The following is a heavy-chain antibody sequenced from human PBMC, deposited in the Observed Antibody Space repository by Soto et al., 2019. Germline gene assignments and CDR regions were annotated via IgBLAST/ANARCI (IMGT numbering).Heavy chain of an antibody. CDR2: ISGSGVGT. J-gene: IGHJ4*02. CDR1: GFTFSSYA. Sequence: EVQLLESGGGLVQPGGSLRLSCAASGFTFSSYAMSWVRQAPGKGLEWVSGISGSGVGTYYADSVKGRFTISRDNSKNTLYLQMYSLRAEDTAVYYCVKDRSAYTSSWTFDYWGQETLVTVSS. CDR3: VKDRSAYTSSWTFDY. V-gene: IGHV3-23*01. D-gene: IGHD6-13*01.